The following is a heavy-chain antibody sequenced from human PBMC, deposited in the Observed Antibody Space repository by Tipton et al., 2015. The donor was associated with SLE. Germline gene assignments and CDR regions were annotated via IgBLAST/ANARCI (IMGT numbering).Heavy chain of an antibody. CDR2: INHSGST. D-gene: IGHD3-3*01. V-gene: IGHV4-34*01. J-gene: IGHJ4*02. CDR1: GFTFSSYA. Sequence: LRLSCAASGFTFSSYAMSWVRQPPGKGLEWIGEINHSGSTNYNPSLKSRVTISVDTSKNQFSLKLSSVTAADTAVYYCARGDFWSGYPYYFDYWGQGTLVTVSS. CDR3: ARGDFWSGYPYYFDY.